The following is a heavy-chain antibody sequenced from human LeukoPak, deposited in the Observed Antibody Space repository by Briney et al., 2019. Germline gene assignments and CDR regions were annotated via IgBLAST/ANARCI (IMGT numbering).Heavy chain of an antibody. CDR3: ARGFQEMATTHFFDY. CDR2: INHSGST. J-gene: IGHJ4*02. Sequence: PSETLSLTCAVYGGSFSGYYWSWIRQPPGKGLEWIGEINHSGSTNYNPSLKSRVTISVDTSKNPFSLKLSSVTAADTAVYYCARGFQEMATTHFFDYWGQGTLVTVSS. CDR1: GGSFSGYY. V-gene: IGHV4-34*01. D-gene: IGHD5-24*01.